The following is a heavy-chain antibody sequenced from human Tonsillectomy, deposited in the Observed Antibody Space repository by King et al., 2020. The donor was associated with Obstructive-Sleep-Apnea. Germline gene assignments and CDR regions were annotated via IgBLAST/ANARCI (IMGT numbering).Heavy chain of an antibody. V-gene: IGHV1-18*04. Sequence: QLVQSGAEVKKPGASVKVSCKASGYIFTNYGISWVRQAPRQGLEWMGWISTYNGNTKYTQKLQGRVTMTTDTSTSTAYMELRGLRSDDTAVYYCARVGDEGYYFDYWGQGTLVTVSS. D-gene: IGHD2-21*02. CDR1: GYIFTNYG. CDR2: ISTYNGNT. CDR3: ARVGDEGYYFDY. J-gene: IGHJ4*02.